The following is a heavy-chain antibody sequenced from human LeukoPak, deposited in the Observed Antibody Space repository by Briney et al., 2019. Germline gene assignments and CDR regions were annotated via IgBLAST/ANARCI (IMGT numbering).Heavy chain of an antibody. Sequence: PGGSLRLSCAASGFTFSSYSMNWVRQAPGKGLEWVSSISSSSSYIYYADSVKGRFTISRDNAKNSLYLQMNSLRAEDTAVYYCARSPSPGAGTNHWGQGTLVTVSS. CDR3: ARSPSPGAGTNH. D-gene: IGHD6-19*01. J-gene: IGHJ5*02. V-gene: IGHV3-21*01. CDR2: ISSSSSYI. CDR1: GFTFSSYS.